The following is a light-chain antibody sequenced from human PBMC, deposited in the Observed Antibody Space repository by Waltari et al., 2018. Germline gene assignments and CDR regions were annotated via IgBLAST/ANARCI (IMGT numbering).Light chain of an antibody. CDR1: ISNIGAGSD. J-gene: IGLJ1*01. Sequence: QSVLTHPPSVSGAPGQRLTISCTGSISNIGAGSDVHWYQQLPGTAPKLLIYGNSNRPSGVPDRFSGSKSGTSASLAITGLQAEDEADYYCQSYDSSLSGFYVFGTGTKVTVL. CDR3: QSYDSSLSGFYV. CDR2: GNS. V-gene: IGLV1-40*01.